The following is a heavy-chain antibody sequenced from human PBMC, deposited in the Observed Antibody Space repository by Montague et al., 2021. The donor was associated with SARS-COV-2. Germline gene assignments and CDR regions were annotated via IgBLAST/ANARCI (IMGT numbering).Heavy chain of an antibody. J-gene: IGHJ5*01. CDR3: ARGKLSSGWYDF. V-gene: IGHV3-21*06. Sequence: FLRLSCAASAFNFSTYSMTWVRQAPGKGLEWVSSISSTSTYIYYGDSVRGRFTISRDNAKNSLYLQMNSLRAEDTAVYYCARGKLSSGWYDFWGQGTLVTVSS. D-gene: IGHD6-25*01. CDR1: AFNFSTYS. CDR2: ISSTSTYI.